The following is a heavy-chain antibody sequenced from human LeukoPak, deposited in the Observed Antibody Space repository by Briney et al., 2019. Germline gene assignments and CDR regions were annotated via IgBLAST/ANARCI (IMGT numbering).Heavy chain of an antibody. D-gene: IGHD3-10*02. J-gene: IGHJ3*01. CDR3: VRDNYYVMDV. CDR2: IESGGTT. CDR1: GFTFSRTW. V-gene: IGHV3-74*03. Sequence: GGSLRLSCEASGFTFSRTWMRWVRQGPGKGLLWLSRIESGGTTMYAESVKGRFTISRDNAKNTIYLQMNSLRAEDTAVYYCVRDNYYVMDVWGQGTVVTVAS.